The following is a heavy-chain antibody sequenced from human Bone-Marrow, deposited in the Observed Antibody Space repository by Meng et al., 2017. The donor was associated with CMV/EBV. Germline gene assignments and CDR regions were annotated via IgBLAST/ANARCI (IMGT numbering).Heavy chain of an antibody. J-gene: IGHJ4*02. V-gene: IGHV3-7*01. CDR1: GFTFNTYW. Sequence: GGSLRLSCVASGFTFNTYWMSWVRQAPGKGLEWAANIKQDGSEKYYVGSVKGRFTISRDNAKNSLYLQMNSLRAEDTAVYYCARDPRVKSYVVVPAASDYWGQGTMVTVSS. D-gene: IGHD2-2*01. CDR3: ARDPRVKSYVVVPAASDY. CDR2: IKQDGSEK.